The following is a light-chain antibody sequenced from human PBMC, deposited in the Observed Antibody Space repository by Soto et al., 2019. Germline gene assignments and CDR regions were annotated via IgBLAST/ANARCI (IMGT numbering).Light chain of an antibody. Sequence: QSVLTQPASVSGSPGQSITISCSGTSNDVGGYNYVSWYQQHPGKAPKLMIYEVSNRPSGVSNRFSGSKSGNTASLTISGLQAEDEGDYYCSSYTSRSSRVFGGGTKVTVL. CDR1: SNDVGGYNY. CDR2: EVS. CDR3: SSYTSRSSRV. J-gene: IGLJ2*01. V-gene: IGLV2-14*01.